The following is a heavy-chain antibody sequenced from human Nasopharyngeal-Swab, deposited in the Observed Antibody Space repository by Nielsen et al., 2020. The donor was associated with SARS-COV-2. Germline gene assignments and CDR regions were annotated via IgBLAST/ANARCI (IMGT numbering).Heavy chain of an antibody. D-gene: IGHD3/OR15-3a*01. CDR3: ARDQSWTTDNYYYYGMDV. V-gene: IGHV3-20*04. CDR1: GFTFDDYG. Sequence: GESLKISCAASGFTFDDYGMSWVRQAPGKGLEWVSGINWNGGSTGYADSVKGRFTISRDNAKNSLYLQMNSLRAEDTALYYCARDQSWTTDNYYYYGMDVWGQGTTVTFSS. CDR2: INWNGGST. J-gene: IGHJ6*02.